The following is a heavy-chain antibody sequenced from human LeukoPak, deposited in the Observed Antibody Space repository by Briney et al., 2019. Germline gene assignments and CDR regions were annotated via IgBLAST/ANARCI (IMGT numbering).Heavy chain of an antibody. CDR2: IYHTGGT. Sequence: PSETLSLTCAVSGGSIITGGYSWNWIRQPPGRGLEWIGYIYHTGGTYYNPSLKSRVTISVDRSRDQFSLTLSSVTAADTALYYCARGPRGGSGSFYLNYWGQGSLVTVSS. CDR1: GGSIITGGYS. CDR3: ARGPRGGSGSFYLNY. D-gene: IGHD3-10*01. V-gene: IGHV4-30-2*01. J-gene: IGHJ4*02.